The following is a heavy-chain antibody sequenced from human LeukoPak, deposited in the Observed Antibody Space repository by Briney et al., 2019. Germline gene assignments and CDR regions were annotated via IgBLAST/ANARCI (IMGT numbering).Heavy chain of an antibody. CDR1: EFTFSSYA. D-gene: IGHD6-19*01. Sequence: GGSLRLSCAASEFTFSSYAMTWVRQAPGKGLEWVSTISGSGGSTYCADSVKGRFTISRDNSKNTLYLQMNSLRAEDTALYYCAKDGHSSGWGLDHWGQGTLVTVSS. J-gene: IGHJ4*02. CDR2: ISGSGGST. V-gene: IGHV3-23*01. CDR3: AKDGHSSGWGLDH.